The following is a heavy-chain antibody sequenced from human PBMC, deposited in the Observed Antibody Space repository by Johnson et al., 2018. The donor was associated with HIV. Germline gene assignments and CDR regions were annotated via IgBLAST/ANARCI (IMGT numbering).Heavy chain of an antibody. CDR3: TKDGGYYDSSDSYPGGAFDI. V-gene: IGHV3-66*02. D-gene: IGHD3-22*01. CDR1: GFIVGTKY. CDR2: IYSGGGT. J-gene: IGHJ3*02. Sequence: VQLVESGGGLVQSGGSLRLACVASGFIVGTKYMSWVRQAPGKGLEWVSVIYSGGGTSYADSVKGRFSVSIDQSKNTLYLQMSSLRVEDTALYYCTKDGGYYDSSDSYPGGAFDIWGQGTVVTVSS.